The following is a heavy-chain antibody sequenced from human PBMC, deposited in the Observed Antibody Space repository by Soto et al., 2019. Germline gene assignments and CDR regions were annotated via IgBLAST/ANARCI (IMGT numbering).Heavy chain of an antibody. CDR3: ARVAADGAAAGAYYFDY. Sequence: QVQLQESGPGLVKPSETLSLTCTVSGGSISSYYWSWIRQPPGKGLEWIGYIYYSGSTNYNPSLKSRVTISVDTSKNQFSLKLSSVTAADTAVYYCARVAADGAAAGAYYFDYWGQGTLVTVSS. CDR2: IYYSGST. J-gene: IGHJ4*02. V-gene: IGHV4-59*01. D-gene: IGHD6-13*01. CDR1: GGSISSYY.